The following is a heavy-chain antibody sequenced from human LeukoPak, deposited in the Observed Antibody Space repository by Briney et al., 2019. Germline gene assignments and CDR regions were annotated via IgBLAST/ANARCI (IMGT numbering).Heavy chain of an antibody. D-gene: IGHD2-2*01. V-gene: IGHV4-34*01. CDR1: GGSSRGYY. Sequence: SETLPLTCAVYGGSSRGYYWSWIRQPPGKALEWIGEINHSGSTNHNPSLKSRVTISIDTSKNQFFLKLRSVTAADTAVYYCARPIDCSATTCSSPFDYWGQGSLVTVSA. CDR2: INHSGST. CDR3: ARPIDCSATTCSSPFDY. J-gene: IGHJ4*02.